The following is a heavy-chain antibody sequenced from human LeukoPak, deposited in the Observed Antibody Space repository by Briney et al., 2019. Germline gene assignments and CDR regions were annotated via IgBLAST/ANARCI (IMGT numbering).Heavy chain of an antibody. CDR2: SNWNGGST. CDR3: AKEGDYYGSGSYRDGFDI. J-gene: IGHJ3*02. Sequence: GGSLRLSCAASGFTFDDYGLSWVRQAPGKGLEGVSGSNWNGGSTGYADSVKGRFTISRYNAKNSLYLQMNSLRPEDTAVYYCAKEGDYYGSGSYRDGFDIWGQGTRATVSS. V-gene: IGHV3-20*04. D-gene: IGHD3-10*01. CDR1: GFTFDDYG.